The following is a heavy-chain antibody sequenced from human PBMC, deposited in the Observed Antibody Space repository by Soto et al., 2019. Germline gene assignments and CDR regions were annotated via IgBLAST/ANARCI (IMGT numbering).Heavy chain of an antibody. D-gene: IGHD4-17*01. Sequence: GGSLRLSCAASGFTFNSYSMNWVRQAPGKGLEWVSSISSSSTYIYYADSVKGRFTTSRDNAKNSLYLQMDSLRAEDTAVYYCAIDYGGKSAFDYWGQGTLVTVSS. V-gene: IGHV3-21*01. CDR1: GFTFNSYS. J-gene: IGHJ4*02. CDR3: AIDYGGKSAFDY. CDR2: ISSSSTYI.